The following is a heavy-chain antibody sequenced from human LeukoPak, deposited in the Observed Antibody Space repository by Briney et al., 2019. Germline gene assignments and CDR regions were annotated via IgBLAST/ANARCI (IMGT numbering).Heavy chain of an antibody. J-gene: IGHJ6*02. CDR2: IYPGDSDT. V-gene: IGHV5-51*01. CDR3: ARLEYSSSWYPNPTSSGMDI. CDR1: GYSFTKFW. Sequence: GESLKISCKGSGYSFTKFWIGWVRQMPGKGLEWMGIIYPGDSDTRYNPSFQGQVTLLVDTSISTAYLQWSSLKASDTAMYYCARLEYSSSWYPNPTSSGMDIWGQGTTVTVSS. D-gene: IGHD6-13*01.